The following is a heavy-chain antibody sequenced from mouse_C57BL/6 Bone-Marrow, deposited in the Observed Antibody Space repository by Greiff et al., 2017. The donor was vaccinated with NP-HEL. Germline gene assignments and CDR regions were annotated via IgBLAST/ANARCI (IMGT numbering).Heavy chain of an antibody. J-gene: IGHJ1*03. CDR2: INPNNGGT. CDR3: ARDYGSSLRFYWYFDV. CDR1: GYTFTDYN. Sequence: LVKPGASVKIPCKASGYTFTDYNMDWVKQSHGKSLEWIGDINPNNGGTIYNQKFKGKATLTVDKSSSTAYMELRSLTSEDTAVYYCARDYGSSLRFYWYFDVWGTGTTVTVSS. V-gene: IGHV1-18*01. D-gene: IGHD1-1*01.